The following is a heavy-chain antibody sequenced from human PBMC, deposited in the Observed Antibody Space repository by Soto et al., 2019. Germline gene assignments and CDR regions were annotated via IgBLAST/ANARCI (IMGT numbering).Heavy chain of an antibody. D-gene: IGHD6-6*01. CDR3: ARGVIAARPGVIGYYFDY. CDR2: IIPIFGTA. CDR1: GGTFSSYA. V-gene: IGHV1-69*13. J-gene: IGHJ4*02. Sequence: EASVKVSCKASGGTFSSYASRWVRQAPGQGLEWMGGIIPIFGTANYAQKFQGRVTITADESTSTAYMELSSLRSEDTAVYYCARGVIAARPGVIGYYFDYWGQGTLVTVSS.